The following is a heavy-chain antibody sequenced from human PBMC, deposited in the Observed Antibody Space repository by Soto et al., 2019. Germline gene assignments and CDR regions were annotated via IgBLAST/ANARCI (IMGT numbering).Heavy chain of an antibody. CDR1: GGSLSSGF. CDR3: TVGGGWLTDY. J-gene: IGHJ4*02. CDR2: IHYSGST. D-gene: IGHD5-12*01. Sequence: QVQLQESGPGLVKPSETLSLTCSVSGGSLSSGFWGWFRQPPGKGLEWIGFIHYSGSTTYNPSLTSRLTISLDTSKNHFSLRLSSVTVADTALYYCTVGGGWLTDYWGQGTLVTVSS. V-gene: IGHV4-59*01.